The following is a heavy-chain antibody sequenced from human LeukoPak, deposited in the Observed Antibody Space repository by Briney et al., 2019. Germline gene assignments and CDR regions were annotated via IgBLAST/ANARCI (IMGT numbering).Heavy chain of an antibody. CDR2: INHSGST. V-gene: IGHV4-34*01. D-gene: IGHD3-3*01. Sequence: SETLSLTCTVSGGSISSYYWSRIRQPPGKGLEWIGEINHSGSTNYNPSLKSRVTISVDTSKNQFSLKLSSVTAADTAVYYCARRAALWSGYYADYFDYWGQGTLVTVSS. J-gene: IGHJ4*02. CDR1: GGSISSYY. CDR3: ARRAALWSGYYADYFDY.